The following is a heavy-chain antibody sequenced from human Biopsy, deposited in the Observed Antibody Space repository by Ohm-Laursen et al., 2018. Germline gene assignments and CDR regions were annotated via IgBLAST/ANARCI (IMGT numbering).Heavy chain of an antibody. CDR1: GGSISNNNYY. CDR2: IFYRGST. J-gene: IGHJ5*02. V-gene: IGHV4-39*01. D-gene: IGHD3-22*01. CDR3: ARDYDTSGYYYVS. Sequence: SGTLSLTCTVSGGSISNNNYYWGWIRQPPGKGLEWIGSIFYRGSTHYKPSLKSRVNISVDTPKNQFSLKLNSVTAADTAVYYCARDYDTSGYYYVSWGQGTLVTVSS.